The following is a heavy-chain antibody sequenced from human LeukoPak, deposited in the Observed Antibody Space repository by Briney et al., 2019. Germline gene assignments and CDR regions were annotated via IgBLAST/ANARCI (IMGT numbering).Heavy chain of an antibody. CDR1: GFTFSSYA. CDR3: AKVAVAGLLWFGELRFDP. V-gene: IGHV3-23*01. J-gene: IGHJ5*02. Sequence: GGSLRLSCAASGFTFSSYAMSWVRQAPVKGLEWVSAISGSGGSTYYADSVKGRFTISRDNSKNTLYLQMNSLRAEDTAVYYCAKVAVAGLLWFGELRFDPWGQGTLVTVSS. D-gene: IGHD3-10*01. CDR2: ISGSGGST.